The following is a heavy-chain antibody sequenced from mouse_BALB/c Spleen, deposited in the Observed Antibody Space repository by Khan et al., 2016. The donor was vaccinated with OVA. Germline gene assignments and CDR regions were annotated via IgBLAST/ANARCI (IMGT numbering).Heavy chain of an antibody. CDR1: GYTFTSYT. D-gene: IGHD2-14*01. V-gene: IGHV1-4*01. J-gene: IGHJ3*01. Sequence: QIQLVQSGAELARPGASVKMSCKASGYTFTSYTIHWIKQRPGQGLEWIGFINPSNGYTNYNQKFKDKATLTDDKSSTTAYMQLSSLTSDDSAVYNLVRDRAYYRNDGWFAYWGHGTLVTVSA. CDR3: VRDRAYYRNDGWFAY. CDR2: INPSNGYT.